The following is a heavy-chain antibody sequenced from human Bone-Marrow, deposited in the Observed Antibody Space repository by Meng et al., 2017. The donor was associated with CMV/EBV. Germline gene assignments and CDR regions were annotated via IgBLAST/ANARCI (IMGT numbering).Heavy chain of an antibody. V-gene: IGHV1-18*01. CDR1: GYTFTRYG. CDR3: ARVFCSSTSCAGRFDP. Sequence: SGYTFTRYGISWVRQAPGQGLEWMGWISAYNGNTNYAQKLQGRVTMTTDTSTSTAYMELRSLRSDDTAVYYCARVFCSSTSCAGRFDPWGQGTLVTVSS. J-gene: IGHJ5*02. D-gene: IGHD2-2*01. CDR2: ISAYNGNT.